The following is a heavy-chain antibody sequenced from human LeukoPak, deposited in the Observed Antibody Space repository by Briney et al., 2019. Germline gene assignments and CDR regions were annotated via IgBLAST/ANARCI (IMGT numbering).Heavy chain of an antibody. CDR3: AISPRWSSGLFEN. V-gene: IGHV3-23*01. D-gene: IGHD3-3*01. J-gene: IGHJ4*02. CDR1: GSTFSSRG. Sequence: GGSLRLSCTVSGSTFSSRGMNWVRQAPGEGLDWVSGISGSGVTTHYADSVKGRFTISRDNPTNTLDLQMNSLRAQGQAVYYCAISPRWSSGLFENWGQGTLVTVSS. CDR2: ISGSGVTT.